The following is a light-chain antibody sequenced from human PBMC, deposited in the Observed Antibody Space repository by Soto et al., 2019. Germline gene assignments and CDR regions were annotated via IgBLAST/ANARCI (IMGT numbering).Light chain of an antibody. J-gene: IGKJ1*01. V-gene: IGKV3-20*01. CDR2: GAS. CDR1: QSVSSSY. Sequence: EIVLTQSPGTLSLSPGERATLSCRASQSVSSSYLAWYQQKPGQAPRLLIYGASSRATGIPDRFSGSGSGTDFPLTISRLEPEDFAVYSCQQYGSPPTTFGQGTKVEIK. CDR3: QQYGSPPTT.